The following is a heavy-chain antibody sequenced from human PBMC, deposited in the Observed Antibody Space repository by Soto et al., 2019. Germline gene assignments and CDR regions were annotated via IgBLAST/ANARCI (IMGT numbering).Heavy chain of an antibody. CDR2: IYHSGNT. D-gene: IGHD1-26*01. Sequence: KTSETLSLTCAVSGYSISSGYYWGWIRQPPGKGLEWIGSIYHSGNTYYNPSLKSRVTISVDTAKNHFSLKLSSVTAADTAIYYCARHIGGSDSSAWFGPWGQGSLVTVSS. CDR1: GYSISSGYY. V-gene: IGHV4-38-2*01. CDR3: ARHIGGSDSSAWFGP. J-gene: IGHJ5*02.